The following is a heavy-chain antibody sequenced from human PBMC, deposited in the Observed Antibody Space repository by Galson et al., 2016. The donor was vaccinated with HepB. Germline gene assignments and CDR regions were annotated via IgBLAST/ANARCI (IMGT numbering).Heavy chain of an antibody. CDR1: GFTFSSYA. D-gene: IGHD3-10*01. Sequence: SLRLSCAASGFTFSSYAMHWVRQAPGKGLEYVSTISSNGGSTNYADSVKGRFTISRDNSTNTLYLQMSSMRAEDTAVYYCVKDRYDYVSGALVGYFQHWGQGTLVTVSS. J-gene: IGHJ1*01. V-gene: IGHV3-64D*06. CDR3: VKDRYDYVSGALVGYFQH. CDR2: ISSNGGST.